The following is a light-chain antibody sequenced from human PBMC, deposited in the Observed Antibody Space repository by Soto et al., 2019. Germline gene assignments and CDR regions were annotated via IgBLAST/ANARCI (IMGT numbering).Light chain of an antibody. CDR1: QSITSGF. CDR2: GES. Sequence: EVVLTQSPGTLSLSPGERATLSCRASQSITSGFLAWYQQKPGQAPRLLNYGESSRATGIPDRFSGSGSGTDFTLTISRLEPEDSAVYYCQLLTFGGGTKVEIK. V-gene: IGKV3-20*01. CDR3: QLLT. J-gene: IGKJ4*01.